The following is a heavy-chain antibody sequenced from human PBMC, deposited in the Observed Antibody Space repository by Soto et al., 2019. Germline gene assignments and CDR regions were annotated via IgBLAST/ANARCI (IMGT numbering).Heavy chain of an antibody. CDR2: ISGSGGST. J-gene: IGHJ4*02. D-gene: IGHD6-13*01. CDR3: AKDQGSSWYEIDY. CDR1: GSTFSNYA. V-gene: IGHV3-23*01. Sequence: GGSLRLSRAPSGSTFSNYAVTCLRQDPGKGLEWVSTISGSGGSTYYADSVKGRFTISRDNSKNTLYLQMNSLRAEDTAVYYCAKDQGSSWYEIDYWGQGTLVTVSS.